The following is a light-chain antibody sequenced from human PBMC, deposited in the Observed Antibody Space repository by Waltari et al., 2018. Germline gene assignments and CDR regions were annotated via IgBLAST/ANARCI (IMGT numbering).Light chain of an antibody. J-gene: IGKJ3*01. CDR2: SAC. V-gene: IGKV1-39*01. Sequence: DIQMTQSPSSLSASVGDRVSITCRASQSISNFLNWYQQKPGKAPKLLIYSACTLQSGVPSRFSVSGSGTDFTLTISSLQPEDFATYFCQQSYITPFTFGPGTKVDIK. CDR3: QQSYITPFT. CDR1: QSISNF.